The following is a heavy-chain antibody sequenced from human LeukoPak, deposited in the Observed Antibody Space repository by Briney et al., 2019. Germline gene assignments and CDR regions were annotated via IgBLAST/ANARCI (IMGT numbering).Heavy chain of an antibody. D-gene: IGHD3-22*01. J-gene: IGHJ4*02. CDR2: ITSDSSNI. CDR3: ARVSWETVNTGYYSDF. Sequence: KAGGSLRLSCVASEFVFSNHAMIWVRQAPGKGLEWISSITSDSSNIFYANSVRGRFTISRDNANNALHLQMNSLRVEDTAVYYCARVSWETVNTGYYSDFWGPGTLVTVSS. V-gene: IGHV3-21*01. CDR1: EFVFSNHA.